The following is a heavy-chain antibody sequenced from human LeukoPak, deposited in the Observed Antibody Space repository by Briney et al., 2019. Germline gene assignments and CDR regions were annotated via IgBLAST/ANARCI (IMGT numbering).Heavy chain of an antibody. CDR2: IYSGGST. CDR1: GFTVSSNY. CDR3: ARAHYDFWSGYYLGWDY. V-gene: IGHV3-66*01. Sequence: GGSLRLSCAASGFTVSSNYMSWVRQAPGKGLEGVSVIYSGGSTYYADSVKGRFTISRDNSKNTLYLQMNSLRAEDTAVYYCARAHYDFWSGYYLGWDYWGQGTLVTVSS. D-gene: IGHD3-3*01. J-gene: IGHJ4*02.